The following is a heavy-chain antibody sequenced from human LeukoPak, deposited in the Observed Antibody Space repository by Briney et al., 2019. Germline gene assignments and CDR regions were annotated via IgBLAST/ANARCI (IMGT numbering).Heavy chain of an antibody. J-gene: IGHJ5*02. CDR1: GFTFSSYA. CDR3: AKDEGGPSTMVRGVIKNWFDP. V-gene: IGHV3-23*01. D-gene: IGHD3-10*01. CDR2: ISGSGGST. Sequence: PGGSLRLSCAASGFTFSSYAMSWVRQAPGKGLEWVSAISGSGGSTYYADSVKGRFTISRDNSKNTLYLQMNSLRAEDTAVYYCAKDEGGPSTMVRGVIKNWFDPWGQGTLVTVSS.